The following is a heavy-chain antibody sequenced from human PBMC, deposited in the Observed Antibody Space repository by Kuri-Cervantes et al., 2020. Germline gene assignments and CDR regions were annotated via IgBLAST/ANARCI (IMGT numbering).Heavy chain of an antibody. V-gene: IGHV1-69*05. D-gene: IGHD3-10*01. CDR2: IIPIFGTA. J-gene: IGHJ6*03. CDR3: ARVSMVRGRFYYYMDV. Sequence: SVKVSCKASGGTFSSYAISRVRQAPGQGLEWMGGIIPIFGTASYAQKFQGRVTITTDESTSTAYMELSSLRSEDTAVYYCARVSMVRGRFYYYMDVWGKGTTVTVSS. CDR1: GGTFSSYA.